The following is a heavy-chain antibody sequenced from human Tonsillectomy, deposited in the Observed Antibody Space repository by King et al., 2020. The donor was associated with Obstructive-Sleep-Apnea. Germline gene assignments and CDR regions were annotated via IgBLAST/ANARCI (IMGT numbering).Heavy chain of an antibody. J-gene: IGHJ4*02. D-gene: IGHD3-22*01. CDR2: ITHDGSNE. V-gene: IGHV3-30-3*01. CDR1: GFTFSFYA. CDR3: ARDPKSDYFDSSGFDC. Sequence: VQLVESGGGVVQPGRSLRLSCAASGFTFSFYAMHWVRLAPGRGLEWVAVITHDGSNEFYADSVKGRFTISRDNSKDTLHLQMNSLRPEDTAVYYCARDPKSDYFDSSGFDCWGQGTLVTVSS.